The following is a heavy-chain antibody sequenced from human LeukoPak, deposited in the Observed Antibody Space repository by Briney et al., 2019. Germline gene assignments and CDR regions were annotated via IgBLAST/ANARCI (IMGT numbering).Heavy chain of an antibody. Sequence: GESLKISCKGSGYRFTSYCIGCVRQMPGKGLEWMGIIYPGDSDTRYSPSFQGQVTISADKSISTAYLQWSSLKASDTAMYYCARQVSLWFGELLGWYYFDYWGQGTLVTVSS. CDR2: IYPGDSDT. CDR1: GYRFTSYC. CDR3: ARQVSLWFGELLGWYYFDY. V-gene: IGHV5-51*01. D-gene: IGHD3-10*01. J-gene: IGHJ4*02.